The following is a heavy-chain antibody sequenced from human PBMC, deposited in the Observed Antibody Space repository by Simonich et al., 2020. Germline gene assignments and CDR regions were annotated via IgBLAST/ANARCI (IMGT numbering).Heavy chain of an antibody. D-gene: IGHD6-6*01. CDR1: GYTFTGYN. V-gene: IGHV1-2*02. J-gene: IGHJ6*03. CDR3: ARDRAARYYYYYYMDV. CDR2: INPNSGGT. Sequence: QVQLVQSGAEVKKPGASVKVSCKASGYTFTGYNMHWVRQAPGQGLGGMGWINPNSGGTNYAQKFQGRVTMTRDTSISTAYMELSRLRSDDTAVYYCARDRAARYYYYYYMDVWGKGTTVTVSS.